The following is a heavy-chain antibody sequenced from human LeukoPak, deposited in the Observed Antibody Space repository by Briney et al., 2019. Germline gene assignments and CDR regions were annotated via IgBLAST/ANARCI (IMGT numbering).Heavy chain of an antibody. D-gene: IGHD6-19*01. V-gene: IGHV1-18*04. Sequence: GASVNVSCKASGYTFTSYGIRWVRQAPGQGLEGMGWISAYNGNTNYSQNLQGRVTIITYTSTRTAYMELRSLRSDDTAVYYCAREHSGWYNYWGQGTLVTVSS. CDR1: GYTFTSYG. CDR2: ISAYNGNT. J-gene: IGHJ4*02. CDR3: AREHSGWYNY.